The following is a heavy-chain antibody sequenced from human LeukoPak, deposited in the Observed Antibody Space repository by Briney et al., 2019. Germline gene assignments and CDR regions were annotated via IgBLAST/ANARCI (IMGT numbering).Heavy chain of an antibody. Sequence: PGASVKVSCKASGYTFTVYYMHWVRQAPGQGLEWMGWINPNSGGTNYAQKFQGRVTMTRNTSISTAYMELSSLRSEDTAVYYCARAGGYCGRISCPYYFDYWGQGSLVAVSS. V-gene: IGHV1-2*02. CDR2: INPNSGGT. CDR1: GYTFTVYY. D-gene: IGHD2-15*01. J-gene: IGHJ4*02. CDR3: ARAGGYCGRISCPYYFDY.